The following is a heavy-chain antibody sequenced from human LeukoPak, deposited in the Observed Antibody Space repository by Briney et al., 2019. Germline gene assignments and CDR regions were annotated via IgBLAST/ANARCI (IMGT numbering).Heavy chain of an antibody. V-gene: IGHV3-30*02. J-gene: IGHJ4*02. Sequence: SGGSLRLSCAASGFTFSSYGMHWVRQAPGKGLEWVAFIRYDGCNKYYADSVKGRFTISRDNSKNTLYLQMNSLRAEDTAVYYCAKSFPLPARLGYCSGGSCPFDYWGQGTLVTVSS. CDR3: AKSFPLPARLGYCSGGSCPFDY. CDR2: IRYDGCNK. D-gene: IGHD2-15*01. CDR1: GFTFSSYG.